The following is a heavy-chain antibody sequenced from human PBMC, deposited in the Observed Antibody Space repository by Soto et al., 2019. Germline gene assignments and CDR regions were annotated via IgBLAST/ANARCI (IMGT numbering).Heavy chain of an antibody. Sequence: SETLSLTCTVSGGSISSYYWSWIRQPPGKGLEWIGYIYYSGSTNYNPSLKSRVTISVDTSKNQFSLKLSSVTAADTAVYYCARQPPTKRGYFDYWGQGTLVTVSS. CDR2: IYYSGST. V-gene: IGHV4-59*08. CDR1: GGSISSYY. J-gene: IGHJ4*02. CDR3: ARQPPTKRGYFDY. D-gene: IGHD2-2*01.